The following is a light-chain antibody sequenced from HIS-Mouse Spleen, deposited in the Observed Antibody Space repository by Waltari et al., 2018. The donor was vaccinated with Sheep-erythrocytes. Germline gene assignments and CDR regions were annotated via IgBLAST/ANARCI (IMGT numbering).Light chain of an antibody. Sequence: SYELTQPPSVSVSPGQTARITCSGDALPKQYAYWYQQKPGQAPVLVIYKDSERPSGIPERLSGSSSGTTVTLTISGVQAEDEADYYCQSADSRGTYVVFGGGTKLTVL. CDR2: KDS. V-gene: IGLV3-25*03. CDR1: ALPKQY. J-gene: IGLJ2*01. CDR3: QSADSRGTYVV.